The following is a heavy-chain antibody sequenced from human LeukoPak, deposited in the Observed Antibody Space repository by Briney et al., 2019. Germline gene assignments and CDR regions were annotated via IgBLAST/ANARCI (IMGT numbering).Heavy chain of an antibody. D-gene: IGHD3-22*01. Sequence: GGSLRLSCAASGFTFSSYAMSWVRQAPGKGLVWVSRINSDGSSTSYADSVKGRFTISRDNAKNTLYLQMNSLRAEDTAVYYCARESGYDSSGYSDYWGQGTLVTVSS. J-gene: IGHJ4*02. CDR2: INSDGSST. CDR3: ARESGYDSSGYSDY. CDR1: GFTFSSYA. V-gene: IGHV3-74*01.